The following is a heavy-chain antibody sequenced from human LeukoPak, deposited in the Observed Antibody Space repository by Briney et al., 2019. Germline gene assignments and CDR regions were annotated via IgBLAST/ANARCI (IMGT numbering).Heavy chain of an antibody. V-gene: IGHV1-2*02. CDR1: GYTFIDYY. CDR3: ARKKGDY. CDR2: ISPNSGGT. Sequence: ASVKVSCKASGYTFIDYYMHWVRQAPGQRLEWMGWISPNSGGTNYALKFQGRVTMTRDTSISTVYMEMNRLTSDDTAVYFCARKKGDYWGQGTLVTVST. J-gene: IGHJ4*02.